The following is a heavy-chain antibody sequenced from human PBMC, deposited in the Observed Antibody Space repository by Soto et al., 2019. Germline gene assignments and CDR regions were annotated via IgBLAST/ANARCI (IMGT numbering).Heavy chain of an antibody. CDR3: AKVVSSRTRSDYYGMDV. Sequence: GGSLRLSCAASGFTFSSYGMHWVRQAPGKGLEWVAVISYDGSNKYYADSVKGRFTISRDNSKNTLYLQMNSLRAEDTAVYYCAKVVSSRTRSDYYGMDVWGQGTTVTVSS. V-gene: IGHV3-30*18. CDR1: GFTFSSYG. J-gene: IGHJ6*02. CDR2: ISYDGSNK. D-gene: IGHD2-2*01.